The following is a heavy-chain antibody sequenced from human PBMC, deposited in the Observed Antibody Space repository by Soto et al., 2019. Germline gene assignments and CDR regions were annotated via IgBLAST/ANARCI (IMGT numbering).Heavy chain of an antibody. D-gene: IGHD3-10*01. CDR3: AKSVVDPRWVVRLSYFDP. J-gene: IGHJ4*02. CDR2: ISDDATVT. CDR1: GLRFSNYG. V-gene: IGHV3-23*01. Sequence: LRLSCAASGLRFSNYGMSWVRLAPGKGLEWVSGISDDATVTDYIDSVRGRFTISRDNTKSMLFLQMDSLRTEDTAVYFCAKSVVDPRWVVRLSYFDPWGQGTLVTVS.